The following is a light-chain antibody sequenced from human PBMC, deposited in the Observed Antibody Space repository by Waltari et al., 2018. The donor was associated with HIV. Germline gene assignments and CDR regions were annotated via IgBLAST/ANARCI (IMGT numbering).Light chain of an antibody. CDR2: DFS. CDR1: RRDVGTYHY. CDR3: CSDAGTNTYV. Sequence: QSALTQPASVSGSPGQSITISCTGARRDVGTYHYFSWYHKHPGKVPKLMIYDFSQRPSGVSNRLSGSKSGNTSSLTISGLQAEDEADYYCCSDAGTNTYVFGSGTKVTVL. V-gene: IGLV2-23*02. J-gene: IGLJ1*01.